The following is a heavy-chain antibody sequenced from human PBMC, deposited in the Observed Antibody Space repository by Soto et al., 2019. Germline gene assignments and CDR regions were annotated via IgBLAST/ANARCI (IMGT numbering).Heavy chain of an antibody. V-gene: IGHV4-34*01. CDR1: GGSFSGYY. Sequence: QVQLQQWGAGLLKPSETLSLTCAVYGGSFSGYYWSWIRQPPGKGLEWIGEINHSGSTNYNPSLKRRVTISVHTSKNHFSLKLSSVTAADTAVYYCARTSRSWYAWFDPWGQGTLVTVSS. D-gene: IGHD6-13*01. CDR2: INHSGST. CDR3: ARTSRSWYAWFDP. J-gene: IGHJ5*02.